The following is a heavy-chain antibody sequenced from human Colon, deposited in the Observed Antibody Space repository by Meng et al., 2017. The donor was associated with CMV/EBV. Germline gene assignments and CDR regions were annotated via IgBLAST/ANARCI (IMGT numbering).Heavy chain of an antibody. V-gene: IGHV3-48*03. CDR1: GFTLSSYD. J-gene: IGHJ3*02. CDR2: ISTQSLTT. Sequence: GESLKLSCVASGFTLSSYDMHWVRQAPGKGLEWISHISTQSLTTVYADSVKGRFNISRDNAKNSLYLQMNSLRAEDTAVYYCARKGWNYREAFDMWGQGTRVTVSS. D-gene: IGHD3-16*02. CDR3: ARKGWNYREAFDM.